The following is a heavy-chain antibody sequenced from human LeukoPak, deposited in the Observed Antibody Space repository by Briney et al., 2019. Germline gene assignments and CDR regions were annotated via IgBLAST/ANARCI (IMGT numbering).Heavy chain of an antibody. D-gene: IGHD3-10*01. J-gene: IGHJ5*02. V-gene: IGHV4-4*07. CDR1: GGSISSYY. CDR2: IYSSGST. CDR3: ARSYASGSYPWFYP. Sequence: SETLSLTCTVSGGSISSYYWSWIRQPAGKGLEWIGRIYSSGSTNYNPSLKSRVTMSVDTSKNQFSLKLSSVTAADTAVYYCARSYASGSYPWFYPWGQGTLVTVSS.